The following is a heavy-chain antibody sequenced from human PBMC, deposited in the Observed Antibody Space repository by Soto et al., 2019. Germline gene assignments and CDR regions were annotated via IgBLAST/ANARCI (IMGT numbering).Heavy chain of an antibody. CDR1: GGSFSGYY. V-gene: IGHV4-34*01. CDR3: ARGHRLWSYYAIRNWFDP. D-gene: IGHD3-10*01. CDR2: INHSGST. Sequence: PSETLSLTCAVYGGSFSGYYWSWIRQPPGKGLEWIGEINHSGSTNYNPSLKSRVTISVDTSKNQFSLKLSSVTAADTAVYYCARGHRLWSYYAIRNWFDPWGQGTLVTVSS. J-gene: IGHJ5*02.